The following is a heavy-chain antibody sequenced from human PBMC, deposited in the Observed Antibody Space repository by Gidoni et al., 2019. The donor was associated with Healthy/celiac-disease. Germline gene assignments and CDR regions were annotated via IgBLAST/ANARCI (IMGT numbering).Heavy chain of an antibody. D-gene: IGHD3-9*01. CDR3: ARDVTYYDILTGRDYYYGMDV. J-gene: IGHJ6*02. Sequence: QVQLVQSGAEVKKPGASVKVSCKASGYPFTSYALHWVRQAPGQRVEWMGWINAGNGNTKYSQKFQGRVTITRDTSASTAYMELSSLRSEDTAVYYCARDVTYYDILTGRDYYYGMDVWGQGTTVTVSS. CDR1: GYPFTSYA. V-gene: IGHV1-3*01. CDR2: INAGNGNT.